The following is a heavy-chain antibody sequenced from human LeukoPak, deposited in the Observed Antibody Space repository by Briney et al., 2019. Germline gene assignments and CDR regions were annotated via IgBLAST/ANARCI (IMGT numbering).Heavy chain of an antibody. J-gene: IGHJ4*02. CDR1: GYTLTELS. CDR3: ATGLGVQAYYYDGSGYKFDY. CDR2: FDPEDGET. D-gene: IGHD3-22*01. Sequence: ASVKVSCKVSGYTLTELSMHWVRQAPGKGLEWMGGFDPEDGETIYAQKFQGRVTMTEDTSTDTAYMELSSLRSEDTAVYYCATGLGVQAYYYDGSGYKFDYWGQGTLVTVSS. V-gene: IGHV1-24*01.